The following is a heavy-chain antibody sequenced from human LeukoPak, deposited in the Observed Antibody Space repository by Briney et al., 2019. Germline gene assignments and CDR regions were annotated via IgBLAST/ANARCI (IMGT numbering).Heavy chain of an antibody. Sequence: PGGSLRLSCAASGFTFSNYAMNWVRQPPGEGLEWVSAISDSGDSTYYADSVKGRFTISRDNSKNTLYLQMNSLRAEDTAVYYCAKDHDYYASGPIWGQGTMVTVSS. CDR3: AKDHDYYASGPI. D-gene: IGHD3-10*01. CDR2: ISDSGDST. CDR1: GFTFSNYA. V-gene: IGHV3-23*01. J-gene: IGHJ3*02.